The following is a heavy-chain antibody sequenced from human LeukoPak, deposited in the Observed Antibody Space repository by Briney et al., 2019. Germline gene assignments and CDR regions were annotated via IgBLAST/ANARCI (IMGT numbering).Heavy chain of an antibody. CDR2: IYYSGST. J-gene: IGHJ4*02. CDR1: GGSISSSTYY. D-gene: IGHD2-15*01. Sequence: PSETLSLTCTVSGGSISSSTYYWGWIRQPPGKGLEWIGSIYYSGSTYYNPSLKSRVTISVDTSKNQFSLKLSSVTAADTAVYFCASLYCSGGICYSGPGSADYWGRGTLVTVSS. CDR3: ASLYCSGGICYSGPGSADY. V-gene: IGHV4-39*01.